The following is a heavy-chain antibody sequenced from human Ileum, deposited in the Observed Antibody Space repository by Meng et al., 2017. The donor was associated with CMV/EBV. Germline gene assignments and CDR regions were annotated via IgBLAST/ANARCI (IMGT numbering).Heavy chain of an antibody. Sequence: GESLKISCKGSGYTFTNYWIAWVRQMPGRGLEWMGIIYPGDSDTRYSPSFQGQVTISADKSISTAYLQWSSLVASDAAMYYCARSAGLVAPNDFWGQGTLVTVS. D-gene: IGHD6-25*01. CDR2: IYPGDSDT. CDR3: ARSAGLVAPNDF. J-gene: IGHJ4*01. CDR1: GYTFTNYW. V-gene: IGHV5-51*01.